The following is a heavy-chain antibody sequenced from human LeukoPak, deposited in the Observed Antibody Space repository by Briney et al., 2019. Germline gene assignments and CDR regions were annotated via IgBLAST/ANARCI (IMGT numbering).Heavy chain of an antibody. Sequence: GGSLRLSCAASGFTFSDYSMNCVRQAPGKGLEWISYVGISSGNTKYADSVKSRFTISGDKAKNSLYLQMNSLRVEDTAVYYCARDTKYAFDNWGQGTLVTVSS. CDR2: VGISSGNT. D-gene: IGHD2-2*01. J-gene: IGHJ4*02. V-gene: IGHV3-48*01. CDR3: ARDTKYAFDN. CDR1: GFTFSDYS.